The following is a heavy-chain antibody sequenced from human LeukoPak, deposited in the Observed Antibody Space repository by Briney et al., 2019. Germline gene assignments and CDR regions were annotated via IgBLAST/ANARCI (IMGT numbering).Heavy chain of an antibody. CDR3: ARVNLVVVAATIPFDY. J-gene: IGHJ4*02. D-gene: IGHD2-2*01. CDR2: IYHSGST. Sequence: WVRQPPGKGLEWIGYIYHSGSTYYNPSLKSRVTISVDTSKNQFSLKLTSVTAADTAVYYCARVNLVVVAATIPFDYWGQGTLVTVSS. V-gene: IGHV4-30-4*08.